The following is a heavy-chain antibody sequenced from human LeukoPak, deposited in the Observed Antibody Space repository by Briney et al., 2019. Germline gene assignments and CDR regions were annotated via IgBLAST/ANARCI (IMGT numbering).Heavy chain of an antibody. CDR3: ARDQDYPHPRFDC. Sequence: ASVKVSCKASGYTFISYYIHWVRQAPGQGLEWMGIIDPSGGSTTYAPQFQGRLTVTRDTSTSTVYMELSSLRSDDTAVYYCARDQDYPHPRFDCWGQGTLVTVSS. CDR1: GYTFISYY. CDR2: IDPSGGST. J-gene: IGHJ4*02. V-gene: IGHV1-46*01. D-gene: IGHD4-11*01.